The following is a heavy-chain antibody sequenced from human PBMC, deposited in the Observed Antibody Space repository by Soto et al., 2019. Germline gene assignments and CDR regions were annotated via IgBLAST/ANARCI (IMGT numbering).Heavy chain of an antibody. CDR2: TYHSGNP. V-gene: IGHV4-30-2*01. CDR3: ARDLSSTSWTPYGMDV. CDR1: GDTISTGGYT. J-gene: IGHJ6*02. Sequence: SETLSLTCDVSGDTISTGGYTWAWIRQPPGKALEWIGHTYHSGNPYYNPSLKSRVFISVDRSKNQFFLKVRSVTAADTAVYYCARDLSSTSWTPYGMDVWGQGTTVTVSS. D-gene: IGHD2-2*01.